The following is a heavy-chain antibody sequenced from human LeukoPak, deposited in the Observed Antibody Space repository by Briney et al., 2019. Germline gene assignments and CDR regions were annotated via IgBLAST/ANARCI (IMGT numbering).Heavy chain of an antibody. CDR2: IYYSGST. CDR3: ARVYYSNSYDYWYFDL. V-gene: IGHV4-39*07. J-gene: IGHJ2*01. D-gene: IGHD6-13*01. CDR1: GASISGTAYY. Sequence: PSETLSLTCTVSGASISGTAYYWGWVRQPPRKGLEWIGNIYYSGSTYYNASLQSRVTIPIDTSKNQFSLKLSSVTAADTAVYYCARVYYSNSYDYWYFDLWGRGTLVTVSS.